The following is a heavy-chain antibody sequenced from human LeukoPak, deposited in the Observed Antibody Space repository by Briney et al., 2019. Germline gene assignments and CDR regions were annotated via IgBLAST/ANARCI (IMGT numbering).Heavy chain of an antibody. D-gene: IGHD3-22*01. CDR2: FDPEDGET. V-gene: IGHV1-24*01. CDR1: GYTLTELS. Sequence: ASVKVSCKVSGYTLTELSMHWVRQAPGKGLEWMGGFDPEDGETIYAQKFRGRVTMTEDTSTDTAYMELSSLRSEDTAVYYCATRAPHSSGYYYVDAFDIWGQGTMVTVSS. CDR3: ATRAPHSSGYYYVDAFDI. J-gene: IGHJ3*02.